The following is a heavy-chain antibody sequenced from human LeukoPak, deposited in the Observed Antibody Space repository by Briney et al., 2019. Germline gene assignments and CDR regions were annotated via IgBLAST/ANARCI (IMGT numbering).Heavy chain of an antibody. CDR3: AELGITMIGGV. CDR1: GFIFSSYS. D-gene: IGHD3-10*02. CDR2: ISSSGSTI. J-gene: IGHJ6*04. V-gene: IGHV3-48*04. Sequence: GGSLRLSCATSGFIFSSYSMNWVRQAPGKGLEWVSYISSSGSTIYYADSVKGRFTISRDNAKNSLYLQMNSLRAEDTAVYYCAELGITMIGGVWGKGTTVTISS.